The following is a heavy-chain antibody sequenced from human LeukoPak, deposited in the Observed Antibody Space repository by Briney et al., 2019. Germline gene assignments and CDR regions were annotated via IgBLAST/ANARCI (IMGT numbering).Heavy chain of an antibody. Sequence: PGGSLRLSCTASGFTFGDYSLSWLRQAPEKGLEWVGFIRRKGYGGTTEYAPSVKGRFIISRDDSKSTAYLQMNRLKTEDTAVYYCTRDHDFWSGPFDVWGKGTTVTVPS. CDR2: IRRKGYGGTT. J-gene: IGHJ6*04. CDR3: TRDHDFWSGPFDV. V-gene: IGHV3-49*03. CDR1: GFTFGDYS. D-gene: IGHD3-3*01.